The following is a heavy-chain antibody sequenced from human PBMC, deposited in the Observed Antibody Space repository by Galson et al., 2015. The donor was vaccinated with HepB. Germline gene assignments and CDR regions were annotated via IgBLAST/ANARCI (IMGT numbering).Heavy chain of an antibody. J-gene: IGHJ4*02. CDR2: IKLDGSEK. V-gene: IGHV3-7*03. CDR1: GFTFTTYW. Sequence: SLRLSCAASGFTFTTYWMSWVRQAPGRGLEWVANIKLDGSEKYYVDSVKGRFTISRDNAENSLYLQMNSLRAEDSALYYCARVWGGYRLDYWGQGTLVTVSS. CDR3: ARVWGGYRLDY. D-gene: IGHD3-16*01.